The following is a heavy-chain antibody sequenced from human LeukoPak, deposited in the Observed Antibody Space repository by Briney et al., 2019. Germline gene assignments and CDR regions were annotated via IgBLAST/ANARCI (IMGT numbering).Heavy chain of an antibody. Sequence: ASVKVSCKASGYTFTGYYMHWVRQAPGQGLEWMGIINPSGGSTSYAQKFQGRVTMTRDMSTSTVYMELSSLRSEDTAVYYCASGAPRTKEYYYDSSGYYDYWGQGTLVTVSS. V-gene: IGHV1-46*01. J-gene: IGHJ4*02. D-gene: IGHD3-22*01. CDR1: GYTFTGYY. CDR2: INPSGGST. CDR3: ASGAPRTKEYYYDSSGYYDY.